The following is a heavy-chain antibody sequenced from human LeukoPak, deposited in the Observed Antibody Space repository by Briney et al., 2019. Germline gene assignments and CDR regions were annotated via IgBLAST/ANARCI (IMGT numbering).Heavy chain of an antibody. Sequence: GGSLRLSCAASGFTFSSYSMNWVRQAPGKGLEWVSSISSSSSYIYYADSVKGRFTTSRDNAKNSLYLQMNSLRAEDTAVYYCAREKTYYYDSSGYPYNDAFDIWGQGTMVTVSS. V-gene: IGHV3-21*01. J-gene: IGHJ3*02. CDR1: GFTFSSYS. CDR2: ISSSSSYI. D-gene: IGHD3-22*01. CDR3: AREKTYYYDSSGYPYNDAFDI.